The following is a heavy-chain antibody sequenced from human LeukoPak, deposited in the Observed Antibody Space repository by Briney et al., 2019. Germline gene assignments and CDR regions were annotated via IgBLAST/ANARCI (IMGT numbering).Heavy chain of an antibody. D-gene: IGHD2-2*01. V-gene: IGHV5-51*01. CDR2: IYPGDADS. CDR1: GYSFATYW. Sequence: GESLQISCRGSGYSFATYWIGWWRQMPRKGREWMGIIYPGDADSRYSPSFQGLVTMSVDKSISTAYLQWSSLKASDTAMYYCARRQGCSNTDCPPDSWGQGTLVTVST. J-gene: IGHJ4*02. CDR3: ARRQGCSNTDCPPDS.